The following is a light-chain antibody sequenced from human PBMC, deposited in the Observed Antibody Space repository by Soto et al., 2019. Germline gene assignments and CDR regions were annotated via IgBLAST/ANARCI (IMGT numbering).Light chain of an antibody. CDR3: SSYKTTYTLV. CDR2: DVS. CDR1: SSDIGGYNY. J-gene: IGLJ2*01. Sequence: QSALTQPASVSGSPGQSITISCTGTSSDIGGYNYVSWYQQYPGKAPKLIIYDVSNRPSGISNRFSGSKSGNTASLTISGLQAEDEADYYCSSYKTTYTLVFGGGTKLTVL. V-gene: IGLV2-14*03.